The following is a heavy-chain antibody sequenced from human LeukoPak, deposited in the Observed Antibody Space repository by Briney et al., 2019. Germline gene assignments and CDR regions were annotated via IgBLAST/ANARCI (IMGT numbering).Heavy chain of an antibody. CDR2: IWYDGSNK. J-gene: IGHJ4*02. V-gene: IGHV3-33*01. Sequence: GSLRLSCAASGFTFSSYGMHWVRQAPGKGLEWVAVIWYDGSNKYYADSVKGRFTISRDNSKNTLYLQMNSLRAEDTAVYYCARDSGYYYDSSGYYYHDYWGQGTLVTVPS. CDR1: GFTFSSYG. CDR3: ARDSGYYYDSSGYYYHDY. D-gene: IGHD3-22*01.